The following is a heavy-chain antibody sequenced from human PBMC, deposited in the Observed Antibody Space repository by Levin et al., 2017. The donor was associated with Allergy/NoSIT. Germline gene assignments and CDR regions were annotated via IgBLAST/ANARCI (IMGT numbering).Heavy chain of an antibody. J-gene: IGHJ5*02. CDR3: ARTYSSSWYGWFDP. CDR2: IQPGDSDV. V-gene: IGHV5-51*01. Sequence: KVPCKASGYSFTRYWIGWVRQMPGKGLEWMGIIQPGDSDVRYSPSFQGQVTISVDRSITTAYLQWSSLKAADTAMYYCARTYSSSWYGWFDPWGQGTLVTVSS. D-gene: IGHD6-13*01. CDR1: GYSFTRYW.